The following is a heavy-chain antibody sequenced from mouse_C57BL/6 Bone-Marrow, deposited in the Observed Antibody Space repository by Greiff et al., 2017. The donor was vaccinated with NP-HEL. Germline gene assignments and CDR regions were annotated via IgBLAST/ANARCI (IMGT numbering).Heavy chain of an antibody. CDR3: ASGIPAD. CDR1: GYAFSSSW. CDR2: IYPGDGDT. V-gene: IGHV1-82*01. J-gene: IGHJ2*01. D-gene: IGHD4-1*01. Sequence: QVQLQQSGPELVKPGASVKISCKASGYAFSSSWMNWVKQRPGKGLEWIGRIYPGDGDTNYNGKFKGKATLTADKSSSTAYMQLSSLTSEDSAVYFCASGIPADWGQGTTLTVSS.